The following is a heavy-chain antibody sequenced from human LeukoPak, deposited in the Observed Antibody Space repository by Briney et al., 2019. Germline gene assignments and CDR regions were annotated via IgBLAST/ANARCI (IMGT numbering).Heavy chain of an antibody. CDR1: GGSFSGFC. CDR3: ARVPKYFDL. CDR2: INHNRNT. Sequence: SETLSLTCAVYGGSFSGFCWTWIRQPPGKGLEWIGQINHNRNTHYNPSLKSRVTISVDTSKNQFSLKLSSVTAADTAVYYCARVPKYFDLWGRGTLVTVSS. V-gene: IGHV4-34*01. J-gene: IGHJ2*01.